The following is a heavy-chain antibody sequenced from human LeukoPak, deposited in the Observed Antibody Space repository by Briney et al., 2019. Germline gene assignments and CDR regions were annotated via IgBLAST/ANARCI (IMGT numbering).Heavy chain of an antibody. CDR2: IYYSGST. Sequence: SETLSLTCTVSGGSISSYYWSWIRQPPGKGLEWIGYIYYSGSTNYNPSLKSRVTISVDTSKNQFPLKLSSVTAADTAVYYCARETKWFGEFDRWFDPWGQGTLVTVSS. D-gene: IGHD3-10*01. CDR3: ARETKWFGEFDRWFDP. CDR1: GGSISSYY. J-gene: IGHJ5*02. V-gene: IGHV4-59*01.